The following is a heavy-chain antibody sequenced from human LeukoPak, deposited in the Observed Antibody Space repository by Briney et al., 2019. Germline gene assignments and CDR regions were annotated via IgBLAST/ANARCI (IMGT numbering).Heavy chain of an antibody. CDR1: GGTFSNSG. CDR2: IIPVFGTP. D-gene: IGHD3-3*01. V-gene: IGHV1-69*06. Sequence: GASVKVSCKTSGGTFSNSGISWVRQAPGQGPEWMGGIIPVFGTPNYAQKFQGRLTITADRSTTTAYMELSSLTSDDTAVYYCARERLARFPYFGYWGQGTLVAVSS. CDR3: ARERLARFPYFGY. J-gene: IGHJ4*02.